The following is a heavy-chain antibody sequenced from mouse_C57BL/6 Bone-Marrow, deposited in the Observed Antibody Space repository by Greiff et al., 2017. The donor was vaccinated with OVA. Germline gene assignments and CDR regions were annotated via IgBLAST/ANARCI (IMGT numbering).Heavy chain of an antibody. CDR2: IYPGDGDT. J-gene: IGHJ1*03. D-gene: IGHD1-1*01. CDR1: GYAFSSSW. Sequence: QVQLQQSGPELVKPGASVKISCKASGYAFSSSWMNWVKQRPGKGLEWIGRIYPGDGDTKYNGKFKGKATLTADKSSSTAYMQLSSLTSEDSAVYFCARPDYYGSSYRYFDVWGTGTTVTVSS. CDR3: ARPDYYGSSYRYFDV. V-gene: IGHV1-82*01.